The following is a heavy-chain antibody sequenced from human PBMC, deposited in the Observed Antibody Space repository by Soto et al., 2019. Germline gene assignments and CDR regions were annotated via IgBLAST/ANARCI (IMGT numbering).Heavy chain of an antibody. V-gene: IGHV3-23*01. Sequence: GESLKISCAGSEFTFSSYALNWVRQAPGMGLEWVSAISDSGGSTYYADSVKGRFTISRDNSRNTLYLQMNGLRAEDTAVYYCAFSGHKGYYWGQGTLVTVSS. CDR1: EFTFSSYA. J-gene: IGHJ4*02. D-gene: IGHD3-16*01. CDR2: ISDSGGST. CDR3: AFSGHKGYY.